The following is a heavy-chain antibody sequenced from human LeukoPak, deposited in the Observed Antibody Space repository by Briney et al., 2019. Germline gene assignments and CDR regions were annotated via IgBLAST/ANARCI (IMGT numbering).Heavy chain of an antibody. CDR1: TFTFKRYE. CDR3: ASPRPSGSFDWFPEYFHYYMDV. J-gene: IGHJ6*03. CDR2: ISSIGSTI. V-gene: IGHV3-48*03. Sequence: GGSLTLSCTSSTFTFKRYEMNWVRQAPGRGMDWISYISSIGSTIYYADSVKGRFTLSRDNAENSLYLQMNSLRAEDTAVYYCASPRPSGSFDWFPEYFHYYMDVWGKGTTVSVSS. D-gene: IGHD3-9*01.